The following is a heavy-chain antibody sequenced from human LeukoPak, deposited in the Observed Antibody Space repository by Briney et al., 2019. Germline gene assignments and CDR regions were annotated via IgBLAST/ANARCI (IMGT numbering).Heavy chain of an antibody. V-gene: IGHV1-18*01. D-gene: IGHD2-15*01. J-gene: IGHJ4*02. Sequence: ASVEVSCKASGYTFTTLGITWVRQAPGQGLEWMGWINTYNHNTYYAQKFQDRLTVTADTSTSTVYMDLSSLRSDDTAVYYCAREYCLGGKCWDPDYWGQGTLVTVSS. CDR3: AREYCLGGKCWDPDY. CDR2: INTYNHNT. CDR1: GYTFTTLG.